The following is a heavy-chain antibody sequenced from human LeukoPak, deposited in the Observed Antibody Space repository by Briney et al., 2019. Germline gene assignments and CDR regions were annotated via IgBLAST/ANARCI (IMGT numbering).Heavy chain of an antibody. D-gene: IGHD2-2*01. CDR3: ASGGYCSSTSCYPNWFDP. CDR2: IYYSGST. J-gene: IGHJ5*02. CDR1: GGSISVYY. Sequence: SETLSLTCTVSGGSISVYYWSWIRQPPGKGLEWIGYIYYSGSTNYSPSLKSRVTISVDTSKNQFSLKLSSVTAADTAVYYGASGGYCSSTSCYPNWFDPWGQGTLVTVSS. V-gene: IGHV4-59*01.